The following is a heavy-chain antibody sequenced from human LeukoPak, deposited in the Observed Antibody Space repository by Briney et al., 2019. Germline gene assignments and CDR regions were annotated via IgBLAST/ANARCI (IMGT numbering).Heavy chain of an antibody. CDR1: GVTISGDY. CDR3: SRVSVHYYDSSGYSYYFDY. Sequence: SETLSLTCAASGVTISGDYWSWLRQPAGKGLQWVGRIYNSGSTNYNPSLKSRVTISVDKSKNQLSLKLSSVNAEDAAVYYCSRVSVHYYDSSGYSYYFDYWGQGTLVTVSS. V-gene: IGHV4-4*07. CDR2: IYNSGST. D-gene: IGHD3-22*01. J-gene: IGHJ4*02.